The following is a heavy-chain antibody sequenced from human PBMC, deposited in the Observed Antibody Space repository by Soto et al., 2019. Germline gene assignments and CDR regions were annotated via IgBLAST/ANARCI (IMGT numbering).Heavy chain of an antibody. D-gene: IGHD3-16*01. V-gene: IGHV1-2*02. Sequence: ASVKVSCKASGYRFSNYYSHWVRQAPGQGLEWMGWISPYTGATNYAKKFEGRVTITSDTSSSTASMDLTRLTPDDTAIYYCARDLRFGYGNFYHYGMDDWGQGTTVTVSS. CDR3: ARDLRFGYGNFYHYGMDD. CDR1: GYRFSNYY. J-gene: IGHJ6*02. CDR2: ISPYTGAT.